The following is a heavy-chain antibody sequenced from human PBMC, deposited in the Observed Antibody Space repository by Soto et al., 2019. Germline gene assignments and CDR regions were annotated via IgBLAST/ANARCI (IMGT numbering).Heavy chain of an antibody. Sequence: QVQLVQSGAEVKKPGSSVKVSCKASGGTFINYTISWVRQAPGQGLEWMGRIIPILGIANYEQKFQGRVTIPADKSTSTAYMELSSLRSEDTAVYYCATELRYFDWLFPNNWFDPWGQGTLVTVSS. V-gene: IGHV1-69*02. J-gene: IGHJ5*02. CDR1: GGTFINYT. CDR3: ATELRYFDWLFPNNWFDP. D-gene: IGHD3-9*01. CDR2: IIPILGIA.